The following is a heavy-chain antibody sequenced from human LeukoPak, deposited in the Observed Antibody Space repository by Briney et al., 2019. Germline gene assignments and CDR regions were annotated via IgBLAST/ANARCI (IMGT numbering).Heavy chain of an antibody. CDR1: GFTFSSYG. Sequence: GGSLRLSCAASGFTFSSYGMHWVCQAPGKGLEWVAVISYDGSNKYYADSVKGRFTISRDNSKNTLYLQMNSLRAEDTAVYYCAKDISGWYDMEYYYYGMDVWGQGTTVTVSS. V-gene: IGHV3-30*18. J-gene: IGHJ6*02. D-gene: IGHD6-19*01. CDR2: ISYDGSNK. CDR3: AKDISGWYDMEYYYYGMDV.